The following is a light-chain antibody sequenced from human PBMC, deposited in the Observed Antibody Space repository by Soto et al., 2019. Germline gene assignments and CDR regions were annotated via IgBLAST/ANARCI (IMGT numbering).Light chain of an antibody. V-gene: IGLV2-8*01. CDR1: SYDVGGYNF. J-gene: IGLJ2*01. CDR2: EVT. CDR3: SSFAGSNNVV. Sequence: QSALTQPPSASGSPGQSVTISCTGTSYDVGGYNFVSWYQQHPGKAPKLMIYEVTKRPSGVPDRFSGSKSGNTASLTVSGLQAEDEADYYCSSFAGSNNVVFGGGTKLTFL.